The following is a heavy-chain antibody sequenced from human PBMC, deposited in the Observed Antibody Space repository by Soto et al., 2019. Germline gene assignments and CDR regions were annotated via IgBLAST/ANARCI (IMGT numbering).Heavy chain of an antibody. CDR2: IVVGSGNR. V-gene: IGHV1-58*01. CDR1: GFTFSSSA. J-gene: IGHJ6*02. CDR3: AADGDWNSARYNYYSMDV. D-gene: IGHD1-7*01. Sequence: ASVKVSCKASGFTFSSSAVQWVRQGRGQRLEWVGGIVVGSGNRKYAQTFEERVTISRDMSTDTAYMELSSLRSEDTAVYYCAADGDWNSARYNYYSMDVWGQGTTVTVSS.